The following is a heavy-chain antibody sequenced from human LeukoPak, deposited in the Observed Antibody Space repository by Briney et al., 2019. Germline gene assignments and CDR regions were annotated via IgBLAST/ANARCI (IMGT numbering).Heavy chain of an antibody. CDR2: MNPNSGNT. J-gene: IGHJ6*03. D-gene: IGHD3-3*01. Sequence: ASVKVSCKASGYTFTSYDINWVRQATGQGLEWMGWMNPNSGNTGYAQKFQGRVTMTRNTSISTAYMELSRLRSDDTAVYYCARGITLSRIYYYYYYMDVWGKGTTVTVSS. V-gene: IGHV1-8*01. CDR1: GYTFTSYD. CDR3: ARGITLSRIYYYYYYMDV.